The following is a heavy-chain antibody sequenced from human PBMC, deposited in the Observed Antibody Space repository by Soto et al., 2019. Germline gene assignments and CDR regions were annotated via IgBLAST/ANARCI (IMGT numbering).Heavy chain of an antibody. CDR1: SGSISSGGYY. V-gene: IGHV4-31*03. D-gene: IGHD3-16*01. Sequence: SETLSLTCTVSSGSISSGGYYWSWIRQHPGKGLEWIGYIYYSGSTYYNPSLKSRVTISVDTSKNQFSLKLSSVTAADTAVYYGARDPRQGVFDNWGQGTLVTVSS. CDR3: ARDPRQGVFDN. J-gene: IGHJ4*02. CDR2: IYYSGST.